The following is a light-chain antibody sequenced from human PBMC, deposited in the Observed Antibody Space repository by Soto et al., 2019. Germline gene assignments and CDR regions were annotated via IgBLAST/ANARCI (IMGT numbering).Light chain of an antibody. V-gene: IGKV1-16*02. Sequence: DIQMTQSPSSLSASVGDRVTITCRASQGIGNYLGWFQHKPGKAPKSLIHFGSTLQSGVPSKFSGSGSGTYFTLTISSLQPEDFATYYCQQASTYPYTFGQGTNLEIK. CDR2: FGS. CDR1: QGIGNY. J-gene: IGKJ2*01. CDR3: QQASTYPYT.